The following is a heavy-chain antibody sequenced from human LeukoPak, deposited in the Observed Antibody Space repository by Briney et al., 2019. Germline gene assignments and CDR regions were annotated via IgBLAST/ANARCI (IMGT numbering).Heavy chain of an antibody. CDR1: GFTFSSYA. CDR2: INDGGQDT. V-gene: IGHV3-23*01. CDR3: AKEVGPTIGVAGY. Sequence: PGRSLRLSCAASGFTFSSYAMHWVRQAPGKGPEWVSAINDGGQDTYYSDSVRGRFTISRDNSKNTVYLQMNSLRGEDTAVYHCAKEVGPTIGVAGYWGQGTQVTVSS. D-gene: IGHD6-19*01. J-gene: IGHJ4*02.